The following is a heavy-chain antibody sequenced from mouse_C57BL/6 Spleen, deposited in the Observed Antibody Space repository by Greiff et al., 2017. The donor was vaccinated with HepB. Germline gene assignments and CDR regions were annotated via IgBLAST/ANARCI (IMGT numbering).Heavy chain of an antibody. CDR2: IHPNSGST. Sequence: VQLQQPGAELVKPGASVKLSCKASGYTFTSYWMHWVKQRPGQGLEWIGMIHPNSGSTNYNEKFKSKATLTVDKSSSTAYMQLSSLTSEDSAVYYCARVSTMVSYAMDYWGQGTSVTVSS. CDR1: GYTFTSYW. CDR3: ARVSTMVSYAMDY. J-gene: IGHJ4*01. V-gene: IGHV1-64*01. D-gene: IGHD2-2*01.